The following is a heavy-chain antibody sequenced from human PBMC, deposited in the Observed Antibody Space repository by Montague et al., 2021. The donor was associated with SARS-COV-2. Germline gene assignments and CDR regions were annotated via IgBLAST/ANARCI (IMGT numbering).Heavy chain of an antibody. J-gene: IGHJ6*02. CDR1: GGSINSYY. Sequence: SETLSLTCGVSGGSINSYYWSWIRQPAGKGLEWIGRIYTSGRTNHSPSLKSRITISVDTSRNHLPLKLTSVTAADTAVYYCARVSRTSGWSYWYHGLDVWGQGTTVIVSS. CDR2: IYTSGRT. CDR3: ARVSRTSGWSYWYHGLDV. V-gene: IGHV4-4*07. D-gene: IGHD6-19*01.